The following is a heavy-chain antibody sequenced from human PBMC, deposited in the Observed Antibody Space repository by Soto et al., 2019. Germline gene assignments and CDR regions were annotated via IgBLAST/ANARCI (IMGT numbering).Heavy chain of an antibody. V-gene: IGHV1-18*04. CDR3: ARRQYDSSGYYYFDY. CDR1: GYTFTGYG. CDR2: ISAYNGNT. D-gene: IGHD3-22*01. Sequence: ASVKVSCKASGYTFTGYGISWVRQAPGQGLEWMGWISAYNGNTNYAQKLQGRVTMTTDTSTSTAYMELRSLRSDDTAVYYCARRQYDSSGYYYFDYWGQGTLVTVSS. J-gene: IGHJ4*02.